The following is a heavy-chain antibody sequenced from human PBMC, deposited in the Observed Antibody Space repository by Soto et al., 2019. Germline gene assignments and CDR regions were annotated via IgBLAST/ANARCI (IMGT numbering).Heavy chain of an antibody. CDR2: IIPIFGTA. CDR1: GGTFSSYA. Sequence: SVKVSCKDSGGTFSSYAISWVRQAPGQGLEWMGGIIPIFGTANYAQKFQGRVTITADKSTSTAYMELSSLRSEDTAVYYCAGLRFLEWLSLRYGMDVWGQGTTVTVS. D-gene: IGHD3-3*01. V-gene: IGHV1-69*06. CDR3: AGLRFLEWLSLRYGMDV. J-gene: IGHJ6*02.